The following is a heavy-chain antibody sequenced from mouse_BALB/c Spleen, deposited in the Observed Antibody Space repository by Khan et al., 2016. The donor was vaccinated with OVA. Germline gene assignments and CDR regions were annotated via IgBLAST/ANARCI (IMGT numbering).Heavy chain of an antibody. D-gene: IGHD1-2*01. CDR1: GYTFTDYY. V-gene: IGHV1-77*01. Sequence: QVQLQQSGAELARPGASVKLSCKASGYTFTDYYINWVKLRTGQGLEWIGEISPGSGDTYYNERFKGKGTLTADKSSSTACRQVSSLTSEASAVYFCARRNYFGYTFAYWGQGTLVTVSA. CDR2: ISPGSGDT. CDR3: ARRNYFGYTFAY. J-gene: IGHJ3*01.